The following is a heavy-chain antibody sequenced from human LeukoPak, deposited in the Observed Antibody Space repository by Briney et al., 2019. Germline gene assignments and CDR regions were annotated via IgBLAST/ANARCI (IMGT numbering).Heavy chain of an antibody. Sequence: SETLSLTCTVSGGSISSYYWSWIRQPPGKGLEWIGYIYYSGSTNYNPSLKSRVTISVDTSKNQFSLKLSSVTAADTAVYYCARAGYYDSSGYYYRHDALDIWGQGTMVTVSS. CDR3: ARAGYYDSSGYYYRHDALDI. D-gene: IGHD3-22*01. J-gene: IGHJ3*02. CDR2: IYYSGST. V-gene: IGHV4-59*01. CDR1: GGSISSYY.